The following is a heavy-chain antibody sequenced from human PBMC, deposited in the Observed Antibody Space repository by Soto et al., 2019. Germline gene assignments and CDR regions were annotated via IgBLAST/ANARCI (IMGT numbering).Heavy chain of an antibody. D-gene: IGHD3-16*01. V-gene: IGHV3-30*19. Sequence: QVQLGESGGGVVQPGTSLRVSCVGSGFTFRSYVIHWVRQAPGKGLEWVALTSYDGSDKYYGDSVRGRFTISRDNSRNTVARHTGRLRLEDMALYYCVRWGTTGGLDVWGQGTLVSVSS. CDR3: VRWGTTGGLDV. CDR2: TSYDGSDK. J-gene: IGHJ1*01. CDR1: GFTFRSYV.